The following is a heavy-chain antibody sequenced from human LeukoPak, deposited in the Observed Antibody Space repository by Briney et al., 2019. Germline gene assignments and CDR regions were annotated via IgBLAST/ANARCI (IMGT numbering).Heavy chain of an antibody. D-gene: IGHD6-19*01. V-gene: IGHV4-34*01. CDR1: GGSFSGYY. CDR3: ARTSGYSSGWYLYYYMDV. J-gene: IGHJ6*03. Sequence: PSETLSLTCAVYGGSFSGYYWSWIRQPPGKGLEWIGEINHSGSTNYNPPLKSRVTISVDTSKNQFSLKLSSVTAADTAVYYCARTSGYSSGWYLYYYMDVWGKGTTVTASS. CDR2: INHSGST.